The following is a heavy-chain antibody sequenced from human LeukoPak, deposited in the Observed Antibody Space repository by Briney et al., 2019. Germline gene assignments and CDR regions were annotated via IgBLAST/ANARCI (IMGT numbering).Heavy chain of an antibody. Sequence: PSETLSLTCTVSGGSISSDCWSWIRQPPGKGLEWIVYICYTGSINYNPSLESQVTISVDTSKNQFSLKLTSVTAADTAIYYCARVPLDYNTATHFDSWGQGTLVTVSS. CDR3: ARVPLDYNTATHFDS. CDR1: GGSISSDC. J-gene: IGHJ4*02. D-gene: IGHD1-14*01. V-gene: IGHV4-59*01. CDR2: ICYTGSI.